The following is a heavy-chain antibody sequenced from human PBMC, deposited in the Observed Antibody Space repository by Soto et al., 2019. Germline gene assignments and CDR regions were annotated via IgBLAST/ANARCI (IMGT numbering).Heavy chain of an antibody. CDR1: GGSISSGDYS. CDR2: IYYGGST. Sequence: SETLSLTCAVSGGSISSGDYSWNWIRQPPGKGLEWIGYIYYGGSTYYNPSLQSRVTMSVDRSRNQFSLKLNSVTAADTAVYYCARVRREYDNSGPVDYWGQGTLVTVSS. D-gene: IGHD3-22*01. J-gene: IGHJ4*02. CDR3: ARVRREYDNSGPVDY. V-gene: IGHV4-30-2*01.